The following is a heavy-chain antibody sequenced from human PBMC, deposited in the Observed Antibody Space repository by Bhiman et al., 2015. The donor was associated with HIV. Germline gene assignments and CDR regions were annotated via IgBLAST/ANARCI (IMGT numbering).Heavy chain of an antibody. J-gene: IGHJ4*02. CDR2: ISSSSSYI. D-gene: IGHD6-13*01. Sequence: EVQLVESGGGLVKPGGSLRLSCAASGFTFSSYSMNWVRQAPGKGLEWVSSISSSSSYIYYADSVKGRFTISRDNAKNSLYLQMNSLRAEDTAVYYCAREFTGYSSSNFDYWGQGTLVHRLL. CDR3: AREFTGYSSSNFDY. V-gene: IGHV3-21*01. CDR1: GFTFSSYS.